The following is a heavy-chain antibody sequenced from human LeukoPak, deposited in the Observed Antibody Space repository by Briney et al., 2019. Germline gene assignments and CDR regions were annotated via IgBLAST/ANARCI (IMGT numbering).Heavy chain of an antibody. CDR2: INHSGST. D-gene: IGHD3-9*01. Sequence: PGGSLRLSCAASGFTVSSKYMTWVRQPPGKGLEWIGEINHSGSTNYNPSLKSRVTISVDTSKNQFSLKLSSVTAADTAVYYCARRRYFDWLLTMGAFDIWGQGTMVTVSS. V-gene: IGHV4-34*01. CDR1: GFTVSSKY. CDR3: ARRRYFDWLLTMGAFDI. J-gene: IGHJ3*02.